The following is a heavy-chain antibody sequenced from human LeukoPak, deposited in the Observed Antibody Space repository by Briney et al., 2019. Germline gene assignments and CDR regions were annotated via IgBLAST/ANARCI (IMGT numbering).Heavy chain of an antibody. D-gene: IGHD2-15*01. CDR3: ARAGSYCSGGSCYKWFDP. CDR2: IYHSGST. CDR1: GGSISSYY. Sequence: PSETLSLTCTVSGGSISSYYWSWVRQPPGKGLEWIGEIYHSGSTNYNPSLKSRVTISVDKSKNQFSLKLSSVTAADTAVYYCARAGSYCSGGSCYKWFDPWGQGTLVTVSS. V-gene: IGHV4-4*02. J-gene: IGHJ5*02.